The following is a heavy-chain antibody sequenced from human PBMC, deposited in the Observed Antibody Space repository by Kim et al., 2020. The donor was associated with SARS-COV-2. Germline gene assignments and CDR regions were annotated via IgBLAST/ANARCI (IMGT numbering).Heavy chain of an antibody. D-gene: IGHD6-6*01. J-gene: IGHJ4*02. V-gene: IGHV3-23*01. CDR3: AARPDSGY. CDR2: GGST. Sequence: GGSTYYADSVKGRLPISRDNSKNTLYLQMNSLGAEDTAVYYCAARPDSGYWGQGTLVTVSS.